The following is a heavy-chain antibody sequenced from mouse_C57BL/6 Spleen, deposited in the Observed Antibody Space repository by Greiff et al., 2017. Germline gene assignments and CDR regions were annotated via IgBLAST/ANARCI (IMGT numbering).Heavy chain of an antibody. J-gene: IGHJ1*03. CDR2: FHPYNDDT. CDR3: ARGGHMETLYWYFDV. Sequence: QVQLQQSGAELVKPGASVKMSCKASGYTFTTYPIEWMKQSHGKSLEWIGNFHPYNDDTKYNEKFKGKATLTVEKSSSTVYLELSRLTSDDSAVYYCARGGHMETLYWYFDVWGTGTTVTVSS. V-gene: IGHV1-47*01. D-gene: IGHD2-13*01. CDR1: GYTFTTYP.